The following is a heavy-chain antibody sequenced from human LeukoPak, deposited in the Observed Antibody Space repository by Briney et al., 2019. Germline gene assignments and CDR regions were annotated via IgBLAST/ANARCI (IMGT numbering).Heavy chain of an antibody. V-gene: IGHV1-2*02. D-gene: IGHD6-13*01. CDR1: GYTFTGYY. CDR3: ARGGSSWYFRPFDY. CDR2: INPNSGGT. J-gene: IGHJ4*02. Sequence: ASVKVSCKASGYTFTGYYMHWVRQAPGQGLEWMGCINPNSGGTNYAQKFQGRVTMTRDTSISTAYMELSRLRSDDTAVYYCARGGSSWYFRPFDYWGQGTLVTVSS.